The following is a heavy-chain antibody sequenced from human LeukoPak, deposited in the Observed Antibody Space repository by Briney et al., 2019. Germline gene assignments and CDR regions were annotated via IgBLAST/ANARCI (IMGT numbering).Heavy chain of an antibody. CDR1: GFTFSSYA. CDR3: AKGARPVGITGTNRSWFDP. CDR2: ISGSGGST. J-gene: IGHJ5*02. V-gene: IGHV3-23*01. Sequence: GSLRLSCAASGFTFSSYAMSWVRQAPGKGLEWVSAISGSGGSTYYADSVKGRFTISRVNSKNTLYLQMNSLRAEDTAVYYCAKGARPVGITGTNRSWFDPWGQGTLVTVSS. D-gene: IGHD1-7*01.